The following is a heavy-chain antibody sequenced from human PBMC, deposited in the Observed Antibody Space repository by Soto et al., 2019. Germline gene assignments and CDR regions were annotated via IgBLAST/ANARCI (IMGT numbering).Heavy chain of an antibody. V-gene: IGHV3-33*01. CDR2: IWYDGSNK. CDR3: ARTITIFRVVITGMDV. D-gene: IGHD3-3*01. J-gene: IGHJ6*02. CDR1: GFTFSSYG. Sequence: QPGGSLRLSCAASGFTFSSYGMHWVRQAPGKGLEWVAVIWYDGSNKYYADSVKGRFTISRDNSKNTLYLQMNSLRAEDTAVYYCARTITIFRVVITGMDVWGQGTTVTVSS.